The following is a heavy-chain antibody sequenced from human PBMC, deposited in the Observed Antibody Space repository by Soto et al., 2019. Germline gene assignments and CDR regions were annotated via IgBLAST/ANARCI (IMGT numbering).Heavy chain of an antibody. Sequence: PSETLSLTCIVSGDSISSSDYYWVWIRQPPGKGLEWIGSVYHIGSTNYNPSLKSRLTMSVDTSKNQFSLKLSSVTAADTAVYYCARSKLGSFDYWGQGTLVTVSS. J-gene: IGHJ4*02. CDR2: VYHIGST. D-gene: IGHD7-27*01. CDR3: ARSKLGSFDY. CDR1: GDSISSSDYY. V-gene: IGHV4-39*07.